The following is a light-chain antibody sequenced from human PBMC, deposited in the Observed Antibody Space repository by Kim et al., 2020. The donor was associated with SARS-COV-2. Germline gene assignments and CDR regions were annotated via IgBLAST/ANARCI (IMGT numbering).Light chain of an antibody. CDR1: SGSIASNY. CDR3: QSYDSSNHWV. Sequence: KPVTMSCTGSSGSIASNYVQWYQQRPGSAPTTVIYEDNQRPSGVPDRFSGSIDSSSNSASLTISGLKTEDEADYYCQSYDSSNHWVFGGGTKLTVL. CDR2: EDN. J-gene: IGLJ3*02. V-gene: IGLV6-57*02.